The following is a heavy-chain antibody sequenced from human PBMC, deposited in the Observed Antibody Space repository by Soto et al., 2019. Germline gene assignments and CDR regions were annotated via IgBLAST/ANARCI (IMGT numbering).Heavy chain of an antibody. J-gene: IGHJ4*02. Sequence: KLSETLSLTCTVSGGSISRGGYYWSWIRQHPGKGLEWLGHIYYTGSTSYNPSLRSRLSISVDTSKNHFSLRLSSLTAADAALYYCARGSDAYAFDYWGLGTLVTVSS. D-gene: IGHD1-26*01. V-gene: IGHV4-31*03. CDR2: IYYTGST. CDR1: GGSISRGGYY. CDR3: ARGSDAYAFDY.